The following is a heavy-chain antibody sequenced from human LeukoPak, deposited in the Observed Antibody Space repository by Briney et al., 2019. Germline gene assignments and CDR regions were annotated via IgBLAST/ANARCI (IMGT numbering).Heavy chain of an antibody. J-gene: IGHJ4*02. CDR1: GFIFSHFG. Sequence: PGGSLRLSCATSGFIFSHFGMHWVRQAPGKGLEWVAAIQSDGTQEYFADSVKGRSTISRDKSKSTMYLQIDTLRAEDTAVYYCARDSCLIKTCLDYWGQGTLVTVSS. CDR2: IQSDGTQE. D-gene: IGHD3-10*01. V-gene: IGHV3-33*01. CDR3: ARDSCLIKTCLDY.